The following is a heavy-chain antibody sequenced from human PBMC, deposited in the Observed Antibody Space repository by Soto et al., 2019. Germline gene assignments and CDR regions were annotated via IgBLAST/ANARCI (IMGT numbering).Heavy chain of an antibody. CDR1: GFTFSSYG. CDR3: AKAFGDDFWSGYRTFYYYYGMDV. D-gene: IGHD3-3*01. CDR2: ISYDGSNK. V-gene: IGHV3-30*18. Sequence: QVQLVESGGGVVQPGRSLRLSCAASGFTFSSYGMHWVRQAPGKGLEWVAVISYDGSNKYYADSVKDRFTISRDNSKNTLYLQMNSLRAEDTAVYYCAKAFGDDFWSGYRTFYYYYGMDVWGQGTTVTVSS. J-gene: IGHJ6*02.